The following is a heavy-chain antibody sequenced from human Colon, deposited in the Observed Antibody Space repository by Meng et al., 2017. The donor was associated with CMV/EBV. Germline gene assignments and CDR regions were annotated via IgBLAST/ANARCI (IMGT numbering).Heavy chain of an antibody. J-gene: IGHJ4*02. CDR3: ARPMYQDSSGPFES. CDR2: IYPGDSDT. CDR1: GYTFSRYW. D-gene: IGHD3-22*01. Sequence: SGYTFSRYWIGWVRQMPGKGLEWMGIIYPGDSDTTYSPAFQGQVTISADKSINTAYLQWSSLRASDTATYYCARPMYQDSSGPFESWGQGTLVTVSS. V-gene: IGHV5-51*01.